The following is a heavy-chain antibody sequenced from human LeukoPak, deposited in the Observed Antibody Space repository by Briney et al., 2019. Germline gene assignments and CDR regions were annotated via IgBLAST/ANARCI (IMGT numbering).Heavy chain of an antibody. V-gene: IGHV1-2*04. Sequence: GASVKVSCKASGYTFTGYYMHWVRQAPGQGLEWMGWINPNSGGTNYAQKFQGWVTMTRDTSISTAYMELSRLRSDDTAVYYCARDHFRGSIVGAIDYWGQGTLVTVSS. CDR1: GYTFTGYY. J-gene: IGHJ4*02. CDR3: ARDHFRGSIVGAIDY. CDR2: INPNSGGT. D-gene: IGHD1-26*01.